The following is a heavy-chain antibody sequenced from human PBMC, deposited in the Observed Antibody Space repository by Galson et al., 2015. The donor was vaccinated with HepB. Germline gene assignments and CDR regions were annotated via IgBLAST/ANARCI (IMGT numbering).Heavy chain of an antibody. CDR2: IKQDGSER. CDR3: ATDPYQLLSWFDP. V-gene: IGHV3-7*03. CDR1: GFTFSNFW. D-gene: IGHD2-2*01. J-gene: IGHJ5*02. Sequence: SLRLSCAASGFTFSNFWMSWVRQAPGKGLEWVANIKQDGSERYYVDSVKGQFTISRDNAKNSLYLQINSLRVEDTAVYYCATDPYQLLSWFDPWGQGTLVTVSS.